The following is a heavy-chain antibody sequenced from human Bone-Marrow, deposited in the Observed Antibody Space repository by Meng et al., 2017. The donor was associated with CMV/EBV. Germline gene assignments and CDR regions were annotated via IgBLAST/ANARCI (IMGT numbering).Heavy chain of an antibody. CDR1: GYTFTDHY. CDR2: IYPNSGGT. V-gene: IGHV1-2*02. Sequence: ASVKVSCKASGYTFTDHYLHWVRQAPGQGLEWMGWIYPNSGGTHYAQKFQGRLTVTTDTSISTGYMELSSLGSDGTAVYYCARDNDWGPDYWGQGTMVTVSS. CDR3: ARDNDWGPDY. D-gene: IGHD3-9*01. J-gene: IGHJ4*02.